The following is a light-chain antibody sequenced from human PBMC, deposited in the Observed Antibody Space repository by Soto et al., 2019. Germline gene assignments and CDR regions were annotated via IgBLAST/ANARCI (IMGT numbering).Light chain of an antibody. V-gene: IGKV3D-20*02. CDR1: QSVSSSY. Sequence: EIVLTQSPGTLSLSPGERATLSCRASQSVSSSYLGWYQQKPGQAPRLLIYDASNRATGIPARFSGSGSGTDFTLTISSLEPEDFAVYYCQQRSDWPWTFGQGTKVDIK. J-gene: IGKJ1*01. CDR2: DAS. CDR3: QQRSDWPWT.